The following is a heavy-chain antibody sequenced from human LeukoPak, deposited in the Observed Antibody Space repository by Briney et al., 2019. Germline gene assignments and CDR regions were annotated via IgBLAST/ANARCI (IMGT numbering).Heavy chain of an antibody. Sequence: SETLSLTCTVSGGSISSSSYYWGWIRQPPGKGLEWIGSIYYSGSTYYNPSLKSRVTISVDTSKNQFSLKLSSVTAADTAVYYCARILYDFFAYYMDVWGKGTTVTVSS. J-gene: IGHJ6*03. CDR1: GGSISSSSYY. CDR3: ARILYDFFAYYMDV. V-gene: IGHV4-39*01. D-gene: IGHD3-3*01. CDR2: IYYSGST.